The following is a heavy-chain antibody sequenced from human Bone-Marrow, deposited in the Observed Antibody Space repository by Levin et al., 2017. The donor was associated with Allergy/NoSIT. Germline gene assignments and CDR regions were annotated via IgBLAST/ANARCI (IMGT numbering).Heavy chain of an antibody. CDR3: ARDTAGFDY. CDR2: ILYDGSNK. CDR1: GFPFRTSS. V-gene: IGHV3-30-3*01. Sequence: LSLPCAASGFPFRTSSMHWVRQAPGKGLEWVADILYDGSNKYYADSVKGRFTISRDNSKNTLYLQMNSLRAEDTAVYYCARDTAGFDYWGQGTLVTVSS. J-gene: IGHJ4*02.